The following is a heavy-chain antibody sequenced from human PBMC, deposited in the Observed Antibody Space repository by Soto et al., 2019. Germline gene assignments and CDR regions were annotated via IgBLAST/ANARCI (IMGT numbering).Heavy chain of an antibody. V-gene: IGHV4-34*01. CDR1: GGSLSGNY. Sequence: QAQLQQWGTGLLKPSETLSLTCAVYGGSLSGNYWGWIRQPPGKGLEWIGETHHSGSTAYNPSLKSRVTISVDTSRNQVSLKLNSVTAADTAVYYCARTTAAIHLNYWRQGTLVTVSS. D-gene: IGHD2-21*02. CDR2: THHSGST. J-gene: IGHJ4*02. CDR3: ARTTAAIHLNY.